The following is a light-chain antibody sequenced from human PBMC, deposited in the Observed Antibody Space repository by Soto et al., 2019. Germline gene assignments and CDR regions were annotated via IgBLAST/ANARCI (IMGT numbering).Light chain of an antibody. CDR1: SSDVGGYNY. V-gene: IGLV2-11*01. CDR2: DVS. J-gene: IGLJ2*01. Sequence: QSALTQPRSVSASPGQSVTISCTGTSSDVGGYNYVSWYQQHPGEAPKLMIYDVSKRPSGVPDRFSGSKSGNTASLTISGLQAEDEADYYCCSYAGSYTFEVFGGGTKLTVL. CDR3: CSYAGSYTFEV.